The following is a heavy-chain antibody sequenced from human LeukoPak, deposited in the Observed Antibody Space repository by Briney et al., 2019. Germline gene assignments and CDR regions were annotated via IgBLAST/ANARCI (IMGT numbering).Heavy chain of an antibody. CDR3: ARHLWEMATTNFDY. CDR2: INHSGST. V-gene: IGHV4-34*01. Sequence: SETLSLTCAVYGGSFSGYYWSWIRQPPGKGLEWIGEINHSGSTNYNPSLKSRVTISVDTSKNQFSLKLSSVTAADTAVYYCARHLWEMATTNFDYWGQGTLVTVSS. CDR1: GGSFSGYY. J-gene: IGHJ4*02. D-gene: IGHD5-24*01.